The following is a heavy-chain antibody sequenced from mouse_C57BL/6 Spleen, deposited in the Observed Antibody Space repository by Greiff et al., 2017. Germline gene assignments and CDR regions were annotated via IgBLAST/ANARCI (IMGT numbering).Heavy chain of an antibody. J-gene: IGHJ4*01. CDR2: INPNNGGT. CDR3: ARYSYDVGYAMDY. Sequence: EVQLQQSGPELVKPGASVKMSCKASGYTFTDYNMHWVKQSHGKSLEWIGYINPNNGGTSYNQKFKGKATLTVNKSSSTAYMELRILTSEDSAVYYCARYSYDVGYAMDYWGQGTSVTVSS. CDR1: GYTFTDYN. D-gene: IGHD2-12*01. V-gene: IGHV1-22*01.